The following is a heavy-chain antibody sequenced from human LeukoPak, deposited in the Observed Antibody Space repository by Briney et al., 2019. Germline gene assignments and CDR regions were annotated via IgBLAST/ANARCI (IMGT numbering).Heavy chain of an antibody. CDR3: ARDIKRSRARWENLGFDP. CDR2: INTNSGAT. J-gene: IGHJ5*02. Sequence: ASVKVSCKAYGYTFTGYYVNWVRQAPGQGLEWMGWINTNSGATNYAQKLQGRVTMTTDTSTSTAYMELRSLRSDDTAVYYCARDIKRSRARWENLGFDPWGQGTLVTVSS. D-gene: IGHD1-26*01. V-gene: IGHV1-18*04. CDR1: GYTFTGYY.